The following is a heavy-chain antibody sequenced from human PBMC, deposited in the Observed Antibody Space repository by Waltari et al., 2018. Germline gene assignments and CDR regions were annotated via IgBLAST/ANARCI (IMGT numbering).Heavy chain of an antibody. CDR2: IYSGGST. D-gene: IGHD1-26*01. CDR3: AKAELTVDYFDY. Sequence: EVQLLESGGGLVQPGGSLRLSCAASGFTFSSYAMSWVRQAPGKGLEWVSVIYSGGSTYYADSVKGRFTISRDNSKNTLYLQMNSLRAEDTAAYYCAKAELTVDYFDYWGQGTLVTVSS. V-gene: IGHV3-23*03. J-gene: IGHJ4*02. CDR1: GFTFSSYA.